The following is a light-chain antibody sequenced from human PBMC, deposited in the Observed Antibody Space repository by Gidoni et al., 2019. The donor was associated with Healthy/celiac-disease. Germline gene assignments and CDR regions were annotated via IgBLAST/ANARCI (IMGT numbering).Light chain of an antibody. CDR3: QQRSNWPPIT. J-gene: IGKJ5*01. CDR1: QSVSSY. V-gene: IGKV3-11*01. Sequence: EIVLTQSAATLSLSPGERATLSYRASQSVSSYLAWYQQTPGQAPRLIIYDASHRATGIPARFSGSGSGTDFTLTISSLEPEDFAVYYCQQRSNWPPITFGQGTRLEIK. CDR2: DAS.